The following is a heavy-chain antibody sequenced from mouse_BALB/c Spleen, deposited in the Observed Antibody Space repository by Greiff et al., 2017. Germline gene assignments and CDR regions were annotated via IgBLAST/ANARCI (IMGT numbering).Heavy chain of an antibody. CDR2: ISTYYGNT. CDR3: ARSRGNRYEGMDY. V-gene: IGHV1-67*01. D-gene: IGHD2-14*01. CDR1: GYTFTDYA. Sequence: VQLQQSGPELVRPGVSVKISCKGSGYTFTDYAMHWVKQSHAKSLEWIGVISTYYGNTNYNQKFKGKATMTVDTSSSTAYMQFNSLTSEDSAVYYCARSRGNRYEGMDYWGQGTSVTVSS. J-gene: IGHJ4*01.